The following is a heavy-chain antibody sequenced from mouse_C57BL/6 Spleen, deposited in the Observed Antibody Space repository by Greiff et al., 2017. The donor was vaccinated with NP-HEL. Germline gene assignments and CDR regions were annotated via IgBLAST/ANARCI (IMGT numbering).Heavy chain of an antibody. CDR2: IYPGSGNT. CDR3: ARNLVVRDGYYFDY. CDR1: GYTFTDYY. D-gene: IGHD1-1*02. J-gene: IGHJ2*01. V-gene: IGHV1-84*01. Sequence: QVQLKESGPELVKPGASVKISCKASGYTFTDYYINWVKQRPGQGLEWIGWIYPGSGNTKYNEKFKGKATLTVDTSSSTAYMQLSSLTSEDSAVYFCARNLVVRDGYYFDYWGQGTTLTVSS.